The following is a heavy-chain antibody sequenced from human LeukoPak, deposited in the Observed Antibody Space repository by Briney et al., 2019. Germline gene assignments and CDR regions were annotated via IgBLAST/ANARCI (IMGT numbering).Heavy chain of an antibody. Sequence: KSSETLSLTCSVSGGSIKTYYWTWIRQPPGKGLEWIGYIHYSGSTDSNPSLMGPVTISLDTSKSQFSLELRSVTAADTAVYYCVRDQSEFDSWGQGTVVTVSS. V-gene: IGHV4-59*01. J-gene: IGHJ4*02. CDR2: IHYSGST. CDR1: GGSIKTYY. CDR3: VRDQSEFDS.